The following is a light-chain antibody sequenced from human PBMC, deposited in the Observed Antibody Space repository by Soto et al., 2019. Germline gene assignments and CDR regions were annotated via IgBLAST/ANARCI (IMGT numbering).Light chain of an antibody. J-gene: IGLJ1*01. CDR2: DVS. CDR1: SGDFGGYNY. Sequence: QSVLTQPASVSGSPGQSITISCTGTSGDFGGYNYVSWYQQNPGKAPKLMIYDVSNRPSGVSNRFSGSKSGNTASLTISGLQAEDEADYYCTSYTSSSTPYVFGGGTKVTVL. V-gene: IGLV2-14*01. CDR3: TSYTSSSTPYV.